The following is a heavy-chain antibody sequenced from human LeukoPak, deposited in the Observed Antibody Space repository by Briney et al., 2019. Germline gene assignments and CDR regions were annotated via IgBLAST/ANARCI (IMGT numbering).Heavy chain of an antibody. D-gene: IGHD6-13*01. CDR2: ISGSGGST. CDR3: AKGDISSGKFLSFDY. J-gene: IGHJ4*02. V-gene: IGHV3-23*01. Sequence: GGSLRLSCAASGFTFSSYSMNWVRQAPGKGLEWVSAISGSGGSTYYADSVKGRFTISRDNSKNTLYLQMNSLRAEDTAVYYCAKGDISSGKFLSFDYWGQGTLVTVSS. CDR1: GFTFSSYS.